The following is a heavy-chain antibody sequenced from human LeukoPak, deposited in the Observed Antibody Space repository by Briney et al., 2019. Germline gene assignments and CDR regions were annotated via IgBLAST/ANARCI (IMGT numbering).Heavy chain of an antibody. CDR1: GGSISSGGYY. J-gene: IGHJ2*01. D-gene: IGHD2-21*01. CDR2: IYHSGST. V-gene: IGHV4-30-2*01. Sequence: SQTLSLTCTVSGGSISSGGYYWSWIRQPPGKGLEWIGYIYHSGSTYYNPSLKSRVTISVDRSKNQFSLKLSSVTAADTAVYYCARVFCGGDCYAGWYFDLWGRGTLVTVSS. CDR3: ARVFCGGDCYAGWYFDL.